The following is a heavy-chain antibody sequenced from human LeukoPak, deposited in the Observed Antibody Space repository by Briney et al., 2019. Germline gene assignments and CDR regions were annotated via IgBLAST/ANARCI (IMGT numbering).Heavy chain of an antibody. CDR2: INHSGST. J-gene: IGHJ5*02. D-gene: IGHD6-13*01. Sequence: SETLSLTCAVYGGSFSGYYWSWIRQPPGKGLEWIGEINHSGSTNYNPSLKSRVTISVDTSKNQFSLKLSSVTAADTAVYYCARNPTTGYSQIRFDPWGQGTLVTVSS. CDR1: GGSFSGYY. CDR3: ARNPTTGYSQIRFDP. V-gene: IGHV4-34*01.